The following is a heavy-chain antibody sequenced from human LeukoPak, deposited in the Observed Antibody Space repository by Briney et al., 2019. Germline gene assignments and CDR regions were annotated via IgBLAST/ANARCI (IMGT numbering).Heavy chain of an antibody. J-gene: IGHJ4*02. Sequence: PGESLRLSCTGSGFTLSSYAMNWVRRAPGQGLEWVSSISSSSSDIYYTDSVKGRFTISRDNANNLLYLQMNSLRGEDTAVYYCTRDRSRAEDDWGQGTLVTVSS. CDR3: TRDRSRAEDD. D-gene: IGHD1-14*01. CDR1: GFTLSSYA. V-gene: IGHV3-21*01. CDR2: ISSSSSDI.